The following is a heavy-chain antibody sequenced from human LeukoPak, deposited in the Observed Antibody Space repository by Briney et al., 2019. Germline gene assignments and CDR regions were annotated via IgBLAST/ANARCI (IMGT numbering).Heavy chain of an antibody. Sequence: GGSLRLSCAASGFTFDDYAMHWVRQAPGKGLEWVSGISWNSGRIGYADSVKGRFTISRDNAKNSLYLQMNNLRAEDTALYYCAKDDKQQLGTVAGNFDYWGQGTLVTVSS. D-gene: IGHD6-13*01. CDR1: GFTFDDYA. V-gene: IGHV3-9*01. CDR3: AKDDKQQLGTVAGNFDY. J-gene: IGHJ4*02. CDR2: ISWNSGRI.